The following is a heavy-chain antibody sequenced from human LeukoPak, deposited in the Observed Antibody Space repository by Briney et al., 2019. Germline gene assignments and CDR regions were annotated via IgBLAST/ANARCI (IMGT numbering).Heavy chain of an antibody. CDR1: GGTFSSYA. CDR3: AREGYGSGSYYYYYYYYGMDV. J-gene: IGHJ6*04. V-gene: IGHV1-69*06. CDR2: IIPIFGTA. Sequence: PVKVSCKASGGTFSSYAISWVRQAPGQGLEWMGGIIPIFGTANYAQKFQGRVTITADKSTSTAYMELSSLRSEDTAVYYCAREGYGSGSYYYYYYYYGMDVWGKGTTVTVSS. D-gene: IGHD3-10*01.